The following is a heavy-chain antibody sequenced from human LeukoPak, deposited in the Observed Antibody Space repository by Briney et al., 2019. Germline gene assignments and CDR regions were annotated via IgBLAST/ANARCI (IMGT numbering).Heavy chain of an antibody. D-gene: IGHD3-10*01. Sequence: GGSLRLSCAASGFIFSSYAMRWVRQAPGEGLEWVSGFSGSGGSTYYADSVQGRFTISRDNSKNTLYLQMNSLRAEDTAVYYCAKGKKGLWFGEFGYWGQGTLVTVSS. J-gene: IGHJ4*02. CDR2: FSGSGGST. CDR3: AKGKKGLWFGEFGY. CDR1: GFIFSSYA. V-gene: IGHV3-23*01.